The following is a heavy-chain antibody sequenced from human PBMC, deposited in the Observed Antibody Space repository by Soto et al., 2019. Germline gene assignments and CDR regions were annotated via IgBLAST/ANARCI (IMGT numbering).Heavy chain of an antibody. D-gene: IGHD6-13*01. J-gene: IGHJ4*02. Sequence: QVQLVESGGGVVQPGRSLRLSCAASGFTFSSYGMHWVRQAPGKGLEWVAVIWYDGSNKNYADSVKGRFTISRDNSKNPLYLQMNSLRAEDTAVYYCARDRIAAAGTIPDCWGQGTLVTVSS. CDR3: ARDRIAAAGTIPDC. CDR1: GFTFSSYG. CDR2: IWYDGSNK. V-gene: IGHV3-33*01.